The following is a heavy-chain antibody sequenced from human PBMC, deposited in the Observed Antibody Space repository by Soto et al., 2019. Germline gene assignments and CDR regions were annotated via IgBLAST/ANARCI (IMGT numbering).Heavy chain of an antibody. V-gene: IGHV1-46*01. D-gene: IGHD5-18*01. CDR1: GYTLTSYY. CDR2: INPSGGST. J-gene: IGHJ3*02. Sequence: ASVKVSCKASGYTLTSYYMHWVRQAPGQGLEWMGIINPSGGSTSYAQKFQGRVTMTRDTSTSTVYMELSSLRSEDTAVYYCARDGTAMVRGQAFDIWGQGTMVTVSS. CDR3: ARDGTAMVRGQAFDI.